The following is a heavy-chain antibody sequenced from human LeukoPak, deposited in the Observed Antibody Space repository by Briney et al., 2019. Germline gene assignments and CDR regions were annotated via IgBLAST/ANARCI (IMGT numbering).Heavy chain of an antibody. J-gene: IGHJ3*02. D-gene: IGHD2-15*01. CDR3: ARGRYCSADICSGGDAFDI. V-gene: IGHV4-59*10. CDR1: GVSINNYY. Sequence: SETLCLTCAVSGVSINNYYWSWIRQPAGKGLEWIGRIYTRGSTNYNPALKSRVTMSVDTSKNQFSLKLSSVTAADPAVYYCARGRYCSADICSGGDAFDIWGQGTMVSVSS. CDR2: IYTRGST.